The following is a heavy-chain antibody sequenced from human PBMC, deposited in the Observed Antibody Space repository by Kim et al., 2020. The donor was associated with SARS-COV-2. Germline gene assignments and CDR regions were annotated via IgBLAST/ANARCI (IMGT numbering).Heavy chain of an antibody. D-gene: IGHD6-13*01. Sequence: ADSVKGRFTISRDNSKNTLYLQMNRLRAEDTAVYYCARDPSSSWFNWFVPWGQGTLVTVSS. J-gene: IGHJ5*02. V-gene: IGHV3-30*01. CDR3: ARDPSSSWFNWFVP.